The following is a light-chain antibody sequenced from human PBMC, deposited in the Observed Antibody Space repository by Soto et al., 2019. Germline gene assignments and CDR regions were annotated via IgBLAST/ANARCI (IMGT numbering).Light chain of an antibody. Sequence: QSALTQPASVSGSPGQSITISCTGTSSDIGNYNYVPWYQQYPGTAPKVVIFEVNNRPSGVSHRFFGAKSGNTASLTISGLQAEDEADYYCSSYTNSGTVVFGGGTKLTVL. V-gene: IGLV2-14*01. CDR3: SSYTNSGTVV. CDR1: SSDIGNYNY. CDR2: EVN. J-gene: IGLJ3*02.